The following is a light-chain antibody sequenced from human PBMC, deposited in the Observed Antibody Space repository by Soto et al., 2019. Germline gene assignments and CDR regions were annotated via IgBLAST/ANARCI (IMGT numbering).Light chain of an antibody. CDR1: SSNIGKNY. CDR3: VAWDTSLRAVI. J-gene: IGLJ2*01. V-gene: IGLV1-51*01. CDR2: DNN. Sequence: QSVLTQPPSVSAAPGQTVTISCSGGSSNIGKNYVSWYQQLPRTAPKLLISDNNRRSSGTPDRFSGSKSGTSATLGITGLQTGDEADYYCVAWDTSLRAVIFGGGTKLTVL.